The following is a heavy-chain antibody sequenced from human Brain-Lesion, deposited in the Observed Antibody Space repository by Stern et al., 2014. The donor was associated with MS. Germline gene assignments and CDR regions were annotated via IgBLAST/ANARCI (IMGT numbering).Heavy chain of an antibody. Sequence: QVQLVESGPGLVKPSGTLSLTCAVSGGSISSSNWWSWVRQSPGKGLEWIGESDHSGSTIYNPSLKSRVTVSVEQSKNRFSLNLRSVPAADPAVYFCARFPASRPHVFDSWGQGTLVTVSS. CDR1: GGSISSSNW. CDR2: SDHSGST. CDR3: ARFPASRPHVFDS. J-gene: IGHJ4*02. D-gene: IGHD6-13*01. V-gene: IGHV4-4*02.